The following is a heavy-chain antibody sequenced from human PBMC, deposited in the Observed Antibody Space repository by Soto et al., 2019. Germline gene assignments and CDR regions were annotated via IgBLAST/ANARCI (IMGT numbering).Heavy chain of an antibody. CDR1: VLTFSVSA. CDR2: TGISGRTT. D-gene: IGHD1-20*01. CDR3: ATVNNTSRSFNY. V-gene: IGHV3-23*01. J-gene: IGHJ4*02. Sequence: VGSLRLSCVASVLTFSVSAMTCVRQAPGKGLEWVSTTGISGRTTYYGDSVKGRFTVSRDNSKNTLDLQMSSLRAEDTAVYYCATVNNTSRSFNYWGRGTLVIVSS.